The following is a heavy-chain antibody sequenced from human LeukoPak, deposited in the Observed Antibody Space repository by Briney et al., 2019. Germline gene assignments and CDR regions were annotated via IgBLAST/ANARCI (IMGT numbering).Heavy chain of an antibody. V-gene: IGHV1-18*01. D-gene: IGHD2-2*01. CDR3: ARVVPAAIEYYYYYYYMDV. CDR2: ISAYNGNT. CDR1: GYTFTSYG. Sequence: GSVKVSCKASGYTFTSYGISWVRQAPGQGLEWVGWISAYNGNTNYAQKLQGRVTMTTDTSTSTAYMELRSLRSDDTAVYYCARVVPAAIEYYYYYYYMDVWGKGTTVTVSS. J-gene: IGHJ6*03.